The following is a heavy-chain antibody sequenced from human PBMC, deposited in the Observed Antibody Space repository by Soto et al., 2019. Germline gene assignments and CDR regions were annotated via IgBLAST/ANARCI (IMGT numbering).Heavy chain of an antibody. CDR2: ISYDGSNK. V-gene: IGHV3-30-3*01. J-gene: IGHJ4*02. CDR3: ARDAPFLRHQRHDYFDY. Sequence: GGSLRLSCAASGFTFSSYAMHWVRQAPGKGLEWVAVISYDGSNKYYADSVKGRFTISRDNSKNTLYLQMNSLRAEDTAVYYCARDAPFLRHQRHDYFDYWGQGTLVTVSS. CDR1: GFTFSSYA.